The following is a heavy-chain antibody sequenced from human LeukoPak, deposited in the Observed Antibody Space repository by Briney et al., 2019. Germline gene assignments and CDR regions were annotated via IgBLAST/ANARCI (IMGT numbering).Heavy chain of an antibody. D-gene: IGHD2-2*03. J-gene: IGHJ3*02. V-gene: IGHV3-23*01. CDR3: AIPTCSGSGYCSTSDPFHT. CDR2: ISGRGGRT. CDR1: GFTFDNYG. Sequence: PGGSLRLSCAASGFTFDNYGIGWVRQAPGKGLEWVSGISGRGGRTYYADSVKGRFTISRDNSKNTLFLQLNSLGVEDTATYYCAIPTCSGSGYCSTSDPFHTWGQGTMVTVSS.